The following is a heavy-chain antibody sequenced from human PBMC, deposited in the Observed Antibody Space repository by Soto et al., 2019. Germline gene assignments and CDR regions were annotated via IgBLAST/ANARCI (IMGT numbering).Heavy chain of an antibody. V-gene: IGHV4-30-4*01. CDR1: GGSISSGDYY. D-gene: IGHD3-22*01. CDR3: ARCPYYYDSSGYCLDS. J-gene: IGHJ4*02. Sequence: PSETLSLTCTVSGGSISSGDYYWSWIRQPPGKGLEWIGYIYYTGRTYYNPSLKNRIIISVDTSKNQFSLRLSSVTAADTAVYYCARCPYYYDSSGYCLDSWGQGTQVTVSS. CDR2: IYYTGRT.